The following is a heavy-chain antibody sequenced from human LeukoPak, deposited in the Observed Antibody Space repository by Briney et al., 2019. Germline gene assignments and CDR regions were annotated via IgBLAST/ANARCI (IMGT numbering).Heavy chain of an antibody. CDR1: GGSISSYY. CDR2: VFYSGST. V-gene: IGHV4-59*01. CDR3: ARDEGRFSFGFGY. D-gene: IGHD5-18*01. J-gene: IGHJ4*02. Sequence: SETLSLTCTVSGGSISSYYWSWIRQPPGKGLEWIGYVFYSGSTNYNPSLKSRVTISVDTSKNQFTLKLSSVTPADTAVYCCARDEGRFSFGFGYWGQGTLVTVSS.